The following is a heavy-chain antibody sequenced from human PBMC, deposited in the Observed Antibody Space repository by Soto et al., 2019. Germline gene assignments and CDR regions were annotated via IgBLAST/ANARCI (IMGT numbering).Heavy chain of an antibody. CDR3: ARSPNGYFDL. CDR2: ISWNSGSI. J-gene: IGHJ2*01. CDR1: GFTFDDYA. Sequence: EVQLVESGGGLVQPGRSLRLSCAASGFTFDDYAMHWVRQAPGKGLEWVSGISWNSGSIGYADSVKGRFTISRDNAKNSLYLQMNSLRAEDTALYYCARSPNGYFDLWGRGTLVTVSS. V-gene: IGHV3-9*01.